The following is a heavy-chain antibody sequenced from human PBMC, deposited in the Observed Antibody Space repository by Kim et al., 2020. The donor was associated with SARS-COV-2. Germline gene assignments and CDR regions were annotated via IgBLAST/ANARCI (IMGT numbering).Heavy chain of an antibody. J-gene: IGHJ6*02. CDR3: AKGAFFWSGYPLDYYGMDV. CDR2: ISGSGGST. Sequence: GGSLRLSCAASGFTFSSYAMSWVRQAPGKGLEWVSAISGSGGSTYYADSVKGRFTISRDNSKNTLYLQMNSLRAEDTAVYYCAKGAFFWSGYPLDYYGMDVWGQGTTVTVSS. D-gene: IGHD3-3*01. CDR1: GFTFSSYA. V-gene: IGHV3-23*01.